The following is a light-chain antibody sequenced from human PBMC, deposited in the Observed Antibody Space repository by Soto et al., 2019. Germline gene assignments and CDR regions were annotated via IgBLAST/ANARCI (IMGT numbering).Light chain of an antibody. Sequence: SYELTQPLSASVALGQTARITCGGNNIGSKNVHWYQQKPSQAPVLVIYRDSNRPSGIPERFSGSNSGNTATLTISRAQAGDEADYYCQVWDSSYVVFGGGTKLTVL. CDR1: NIGSKN. CDR2: RDS. V-gene: IGLV3-9*01. J-gene: IGLJ2*01. CDR3: QVWDSSYVV.